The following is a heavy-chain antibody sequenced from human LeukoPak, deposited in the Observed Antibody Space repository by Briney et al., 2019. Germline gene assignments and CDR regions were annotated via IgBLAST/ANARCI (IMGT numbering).Heavy chain of an antibody. V-gene: IGHV3-48*04. CDR1: GLTFSTYS. CDR3: ARGIAAAGRHVDY. D-gene: IGHD6-13*01. J-gene: IGHJ4*02. CDR2: ISSDSGAR. Sequence: GGSLRLSCGASGLTFSTYSMNWVRQAPGKGLEWVSYISSDSGARYYADSVKGRFTISRDNAKNSLYLQMNSLRAEDTALYYCARGIAAAGRHVDYWGQGTLVTVSS.